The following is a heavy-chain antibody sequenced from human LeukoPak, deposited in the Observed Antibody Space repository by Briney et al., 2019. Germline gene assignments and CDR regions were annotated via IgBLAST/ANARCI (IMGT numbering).Heavy chain of an antibody. CDR3: ARGASAVGYCSSTSCYTPRC. CDR2: ISSSSSYI. Sequence: GGSLRLSCAASGFTFSSYSMNWVRQAPGKGLEWVSSISSSSSYIYYADSVKGRFTISRDNAKNSLYLQMNSLRAEDTAVYYCARGASAVGYCSSTSCYTPRCWGQGTLVTVSS. CDR1: GFTFSSYS. D-gene: IGHD2-2*02. J-gene: IGHJ4*02. V-gene: IGHV3-21*01.